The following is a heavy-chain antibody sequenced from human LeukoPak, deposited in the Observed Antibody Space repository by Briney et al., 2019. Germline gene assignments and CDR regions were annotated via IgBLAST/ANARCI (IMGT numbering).Heavy chain of an antibody. Sequence: GASVKVSCEASGYTFTDYYMHWVRQAPGQGFEWTGWINPNDGDTNYAQKFQGRVTMTRDTSISTAHMEVSRLRSDDTAVYYCARANFLYCSSSTCLFDYWGQGTLVTVSS. CDR1: GYTFTDYY. J-gene: IGHJ4*02. CDR3: ARANFLYCSSSTCLFDY. D-gene: IGHD2-2*01. CDR2: INPNDGDT. V-gene: IGHV1-2*02.